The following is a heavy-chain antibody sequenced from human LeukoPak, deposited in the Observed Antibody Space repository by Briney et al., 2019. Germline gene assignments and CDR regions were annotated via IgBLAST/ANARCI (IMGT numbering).Heavy chain of an antibody. Sequence: GRSLRLSCAASGFTFSSYAMHWVRQAPGKGLEWVGRTRKKANNYITDYAASVKGRFIISRDDSKNSLYLQMKSLKAEDTAMYYCARVGVDKFRAFDHWGQGTLVTVSS. CDR1: GFTFSSYA. CDR2: TRKKANNYIT. V-gene: IGHV3-72*01. CDR3: ARVGVDKFRAFDH. D-gene: IGHD3-3*01. J-gene: IGHJ4*02.